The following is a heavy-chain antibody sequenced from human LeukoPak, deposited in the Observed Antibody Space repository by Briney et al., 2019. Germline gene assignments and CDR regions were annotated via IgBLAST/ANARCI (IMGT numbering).Heavy chain of an antibody. J-gene: IGHJ6*02. Sequence: GGSLRLSCAASGFTVSSNYMSWVRQAPGKGLEWVSVIDSGGSTYYADSVKGRFTISRDNSRNTPYLQMNSLRAEDTAVYYCASGYSSSWRNYYYYYGMDVWGQGTTVTVSS. CDR3: ASGYSSSWRNYYYYYGMDV. CDR2: IDSGGST. V-gene: IGHV3-53*01. D-gene: IGHD6-13*01. CDR1: GFTVSSNY.